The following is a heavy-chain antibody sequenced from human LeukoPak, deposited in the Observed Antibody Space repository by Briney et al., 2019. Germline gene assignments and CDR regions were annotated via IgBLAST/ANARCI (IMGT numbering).Heavy chain of an antibody. V-gene: IGHV3-21*01. CDR1: GFTFGSYS. D-gene: IGHD3-16*01. Sequence: GGSLRLSCAASGFTFGSYSMNWVRQAPGKGLEWVSSISSSSSYIYYADSVKGRFTISRDNAKNSLYLQMNSLRAEDTAVYYCASYNYDYVWGSSPDLDYWGQGTLVTVSS. CDR3: ASYNYDYVWGSSPDLDY. J-gene: IGHJ4*02. CDR2: ISSSSSYI.